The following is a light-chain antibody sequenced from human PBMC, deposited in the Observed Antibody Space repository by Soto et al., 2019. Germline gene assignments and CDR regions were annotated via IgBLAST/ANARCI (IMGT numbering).Light chain of an antibody. J-gene: IGKJ4*01. Sequence: DIQMTQSPSSVSASVGDRVTITCRASQGISSWLAWYQQKPGKAPKLLIYTVSSLQSGVPSGFSAMESGTHFTLTISSAQTEDFTAYYCQQVKNFRLTFGGETKVKIK. V-gene: IGKV1-12*01. CDR2: TVS. CDR3: QQVKNFRLT. CDR1: QGISSW.